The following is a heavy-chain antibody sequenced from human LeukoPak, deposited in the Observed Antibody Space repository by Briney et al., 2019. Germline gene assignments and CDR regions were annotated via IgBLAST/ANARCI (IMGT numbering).Heavy chain of an antibody. CDR1: GFTFSSYG. CDR3: AKGIAAAGGFDY. J-gene: IGHJ4*02. Sequence: GGSLRLSCAASGFTFSSYGMHWVRQAPGKGLEWVAVISYDGSNKYYADSVKGRFTISRDNFKNTLYLQMNSLRAEDTAVYYCAKGIAAAGGFDYWGQGTLVTVSS. V-gene: IGHV3-30*18. D-gene: IGHD6-13*01. CDR2: ISYDGSNK.